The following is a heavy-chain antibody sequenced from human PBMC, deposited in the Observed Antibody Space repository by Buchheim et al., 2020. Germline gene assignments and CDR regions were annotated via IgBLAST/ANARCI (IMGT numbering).Heavy chain of an antibody. V-gene: IGHV4-4*02. CDR2: IYHSGSS. CDR3: ARPAAVLVPAAADWYFDL. J-gene: IGHJ2*01. CDR1: GGSISSGNW. Sequence: QVQLQESGPGLVKPSGTLSLTCAVSGGSISSGNWWSWVRQPPGRGLEWIGEIYHSGSSNYNPSLKSRVTISVDKSKNQFSPKLSSVTAADTAVYYCARPAAVLVPAAADWYFDLWGRGTL. D-gene: IGHD2-2*01.